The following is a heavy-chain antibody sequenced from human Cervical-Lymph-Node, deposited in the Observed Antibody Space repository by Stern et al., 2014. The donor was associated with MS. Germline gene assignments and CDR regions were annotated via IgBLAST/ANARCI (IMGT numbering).Heavy chain of an antibody. CDR2: IIPFLGIA. CDR3: ARSPDLYDSSGYYFD. CDR1: GGTLNKYA. J-gene: IGHJ4*02. D-gene: IGHD3-22*01. Sequence: QVQLVQSGAEVKQPGSSVKVSCKASGGTLNKYAVSWVRQAPGPGLEWIGKIIPFLGIANYAHKFQGRVTLTAAATTSYMEVSSLRSDDTAVYYCARSPDLYDSSGYYFDWGQGALVTVSS. V-gene: IGHV1-69*09.